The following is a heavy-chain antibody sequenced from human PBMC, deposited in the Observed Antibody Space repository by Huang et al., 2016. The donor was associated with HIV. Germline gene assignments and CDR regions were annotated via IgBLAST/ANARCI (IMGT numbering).Heavy chain of an antibody. J-gene: IGHJ4*02. D-gene: IGHD6-13*01. CDR1: GFTFSSYG. CDR2: IAYDGKTK. CDR3: AKGGSAAAVLDF. V-gene: IGHV3-30*18. Sequence: QVQLVEPGGGVVQPGRSLRISCAASGFTFSSYGMHWVRQAPGKGVEWVAVIAYDGKTKYYADSVKGRFSISRDNSKTTVYLQRNSLRVEDTAVYYCAKGGSAAAVLDFWGQGTLVTVSS.